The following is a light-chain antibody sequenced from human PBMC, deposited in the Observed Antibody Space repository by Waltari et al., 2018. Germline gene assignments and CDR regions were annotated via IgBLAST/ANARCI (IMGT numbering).Light chain of an antibody. CDR3: QQYLRFPLT. CDR2: LAF. V-gene: IGKV4-1*01. Sequence: DIVMTQSPDSLTVSLGERATIICKSSQSISDSSNNKDYLAWYQQKPGQPPKLLIYLAFTRESGVPDRFSGSGSETDFTLTITSLQAEDVAVYYCQQYLRFPLTFGGGTKVEI. CDR1: QSISDSSNNKDY. J-gene: IGKJ4*01.